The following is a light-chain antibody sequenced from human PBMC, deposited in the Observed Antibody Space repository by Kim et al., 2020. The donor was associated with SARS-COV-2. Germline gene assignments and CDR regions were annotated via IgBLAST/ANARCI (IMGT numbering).Light chain of an antibody. V-gene: IGKV3-11*01. CDR3: QQSYSWALT. J-gene: IGKJ4*01. CDR2: DAS. Sequence: EIVLTQSPATLSLSLGERATLSCRASQSVSIYLAWYQQKPGQAPRLLISDASNRATGIPVRFSGSGSGTDFTLTINSLEPEDFAVYYCQQSYSWALTFGGGTKVEIK. CDR1: QSVSIY.